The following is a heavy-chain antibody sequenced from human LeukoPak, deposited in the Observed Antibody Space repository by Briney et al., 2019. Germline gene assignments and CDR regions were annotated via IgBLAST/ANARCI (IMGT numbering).Heavy chain of an antibody. CDR1: GYTFTGYY. CDR3: ARQPGITGTDGDY. Sequence: ASVKVSCKASGYTFTGYYMHWVRQATGQGLEWMGWMNPNSGNTGYAQKFQGRVTMTRNTSISTAYMELSSLRSEDTAVYYCARQPGITGTDGDYWGQGTLVTVSS. CDR2: MNPNSGNT. J-gene: IGHJ4*02. D-gene: IGHD1-7*01. V-gene: IGHV1-8*02.